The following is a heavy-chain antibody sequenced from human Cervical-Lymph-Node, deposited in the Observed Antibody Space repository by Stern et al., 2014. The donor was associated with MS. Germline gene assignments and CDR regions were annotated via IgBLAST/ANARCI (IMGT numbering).Heavy chain of an antibody. V-gene: IGHV3-72*01. CDR3: ARAGEGGSYTFDY. J-gene: IGHJ4*02. Sequence: VQLAQSGGGLVQPGGSLRLSCAVSGFTFSDHYMDWVRQAPGRGLEWVGRTRNKANSYSTEYVASVKGRFNATRDDSENSRYLQMNSLKTEDTAVYYCARAGEGGSYTFDYWGQGTLVTVSS. CDR1: GFTFSDHY. D-gene: IGHD1-26*01. CDR2: TRNKANSYST.